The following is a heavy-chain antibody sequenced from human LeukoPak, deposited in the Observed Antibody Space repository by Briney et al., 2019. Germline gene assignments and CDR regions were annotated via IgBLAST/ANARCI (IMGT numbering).Heavy chain of an antibody. Sequence: SETLSLTCTVSGGSISPYYWSWIRQPPGKGLEWIGEIIHSGSTTYHPSLKSRVTISVDTSKNQFSLKLNSVTAEDTAVYYCAKDAPGSYGADYWGQGTLVTVSS. V-gene: IGHV4-34*12. J-gene: IGHJ4*02. CDR1: GGSISPYY. CDR3: AKDAPGSYGADY. D-gene: IGHD4/OR15-4a*01. CDR2: IIHSGST.